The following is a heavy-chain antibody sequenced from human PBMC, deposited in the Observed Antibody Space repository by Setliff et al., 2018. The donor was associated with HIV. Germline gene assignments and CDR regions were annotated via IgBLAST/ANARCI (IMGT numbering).Heavy chain of an antibody. J-gene: IGHJ6*02. D-gene: IGHD6-19*01. CDR1: FSNYC. CDR3: AKHLSPGSGWYSKARGMDV. Sequence: FSNYCIAWVRQMPGKGLEWMGIIYPGNSDTTYSPSFQGQVTISADKSISTAYLQWSSLKASDTAMYYCAKHLSPGSGWYSKARGMDVWGQGTTVTVSS. CDR2: IYPGNSDT. V-gene: IGHV5-51*01.